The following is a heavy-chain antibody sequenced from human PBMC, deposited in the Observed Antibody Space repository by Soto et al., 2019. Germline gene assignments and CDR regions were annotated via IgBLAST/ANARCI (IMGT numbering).Heavy chain of an antibody. CDR2: IKSKTDGGTT. CDR1: GFTFSNAW. D-gene: IGHD3-3*01. J-gene: IGHJ4*02. Sequence: GALRLSCAASGFTFSNAWMILVRQAPGKGLALVGRIKSKTDGGTTDYAAPVKGRFTISRDDSKNTLYLQMNSLKTEDTAVYYCTTDIQALRFLEWLSPVDYWGQGTLVTVSS. V-gene: IGHV3-15*01. CDR3: TTDIQALRFLEWLSPVDY.